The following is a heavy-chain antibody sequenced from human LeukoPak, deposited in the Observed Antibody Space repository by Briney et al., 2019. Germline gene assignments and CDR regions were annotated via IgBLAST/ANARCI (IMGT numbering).Heavy chain of an antibody. CDR1: GGSISSSSYY. D-gene: IGHD3-10*01. J-gene: IGHJ1*01. CDR3: AGSITMVRGVTGYFQH. CDR2: NYYSGST. V-gene: IGHV4-39*01. Sequence: SETLSLTCTVSGGSISSSSYYWGLIRQPPGKGLERLGSNYYSGSTYYNPSLKSRVTISVDTSKNQFSLKLSSVTAADTAVYYCAGSITMVRGVTGYFQHWGQGTLVTVSS.